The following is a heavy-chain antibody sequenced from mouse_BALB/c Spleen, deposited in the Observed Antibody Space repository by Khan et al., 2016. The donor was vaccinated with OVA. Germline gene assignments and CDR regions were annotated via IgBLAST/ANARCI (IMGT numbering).Heavy chain of an antibody. V-gene: IGHV2-6-1*01. J-gene: IGHJ4*01. CDR1: GFSLTNYG. D-gene: IGHD2-10*01. CDR3: AGQPYYHYNIMDY. CDR2: IWSDGST. Sequence: QVQLKESGPGLVAPSQSLSITCTISGFSLTNYGVHWVRQPPGKGLEWLVVIWSDGSTSYNSALRSRLTISKDNSKCQVFLKMNSLQTDDTDVCFRAGQPYYHYNIMDYWGQGTSVTVSS.